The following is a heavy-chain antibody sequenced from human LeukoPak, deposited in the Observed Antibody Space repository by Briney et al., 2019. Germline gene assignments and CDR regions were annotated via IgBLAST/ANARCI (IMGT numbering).Heavy chain of an antibody. D-gene: IGHD6-19*01. CDR2: IWYDGSNK. CDR3: ARLGIAVADNFDY. V-gene: IGHV3-33*01. Sequence: GGSLRLSCAASGFTFSSYGMHWVRQAPGKGLEWVAVIWYDGSNKNYVDSVKGRFTISRDNSKNTLYLQMNSLRAEDTAVYYCARLGIAVADNFDYWGQGTLVTVSS. CDR1: GFTFSSYG. J-gene: IGHJ4*02.